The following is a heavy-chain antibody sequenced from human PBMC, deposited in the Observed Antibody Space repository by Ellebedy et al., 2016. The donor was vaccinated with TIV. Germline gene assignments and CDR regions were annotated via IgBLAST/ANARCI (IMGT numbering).Heavy chain of an antibody. CDR3: ARGINFEAFDI. Sequence: GSLRLSXTVSGDSISSSSDYWVWIRQPPGKGPEWIGTISNRDRTDYNPSLKSRVFILVDASKNQFSLKLTSVTAADTAVYYCARGINFEAFDIWGRGTMVTVSS. J-gene: IGHJ3*02. CDR2: ISNRDRT. D-gene: IGHD5-24*01. CDR1: GDSISSSSDY. V-gene: IGHV4-39*07.